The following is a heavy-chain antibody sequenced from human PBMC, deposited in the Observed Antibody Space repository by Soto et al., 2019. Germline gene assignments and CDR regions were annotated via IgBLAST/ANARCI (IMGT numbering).Heavy chain of an antibody. CDR3: AKLAPCQSDTCYSRPLDY. J-gene: IGHJ4*02. D-gene: IGHD2-15*01. CDR1: GYTFATSG. CDR2: ITPYNGNT. V-gene: IGHV1-18*01. Sequence: QVQLLQSGAEVKKPGASVKVSCRASGYTFATSGIGWVRQAPGQGLEWMGWITPYNGNTNYAQNVQGRMTMTTDTSTGTAYMEMRGLRSDDTAVYYWAKLAPCQSDTCYSRPLDYWGQGTLVTVSS.